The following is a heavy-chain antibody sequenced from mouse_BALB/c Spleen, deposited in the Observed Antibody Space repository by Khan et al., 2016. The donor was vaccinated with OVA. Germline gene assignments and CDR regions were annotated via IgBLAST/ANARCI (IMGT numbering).Heavy chain of an antibody. CDR1: GYSITSGYG. J-gene: IGHJ2*01. D-gene: IGHD1-2*01. V-gene: IGHV3-2*02. Sequence: LQQSGPGLVKPSQSLSLTCTVTGYSITSGYGWNWIRQFPGNKLEWMGYISYSGSTNYNPSLKSRISITRDTSKNQFFLQLNSVTTEDTATYYCARTARIKYWGQGTTLTVSA. CDR3: ARTARIKY. CDR2: ISYSGST.